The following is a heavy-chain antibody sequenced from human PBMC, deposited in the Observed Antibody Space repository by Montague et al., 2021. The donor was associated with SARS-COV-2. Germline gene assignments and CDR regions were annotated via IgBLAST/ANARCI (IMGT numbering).Heavy chain of an antibody. J-gene: IGHJ5*02. CDR1: GYSISSGYY. CDR3: ARDCYDYGSGSYQRWFDP. CDR2: IHHSVTT. Sequence: SETLSLTCTVSGYSISSGYYWGWLRQPPGKELEWIGSIHHSVTTYYNPSLKSRVTITVDTSKHQFSLKLSSVTAADTAVYYCARDCYDYGSGSYQRWFDPWGQGTLVTVSS. V-gene: IGHV4-38-2*02. D-gene: IGHD3-10*01.